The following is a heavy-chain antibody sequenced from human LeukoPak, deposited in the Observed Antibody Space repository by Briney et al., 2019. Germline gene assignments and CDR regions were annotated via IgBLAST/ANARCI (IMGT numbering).Heavy chain of an antibody. CDR3: ARGAKQQLVPRAEYLQH. CDR2: IYSASST. CDR1: GFTVSRNY. V-gene: IGHV3-66*01. D-gene: IGHD6-13*01. J-gene: IGHJ1*01. Sequence: GGSLRLSCAASGFTVSRNYMTWVRQAPGKGLEWVSLIYSASSTYYADSVKGRFTISRDNSKNTLYLQMNSLRAGDTAVYYCARGAKQQLVPRAEYLQHWGQGTLVTVSS.